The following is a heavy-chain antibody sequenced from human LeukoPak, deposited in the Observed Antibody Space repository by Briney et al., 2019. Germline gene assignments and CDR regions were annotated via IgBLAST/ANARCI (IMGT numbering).Heavy chain of an antibody. Sequence: SETLSLTCTVSGGSISSYYWSWIRQPPGKGLEWIGYIYYSGSTNYNPSLKSRVTISVDTSKNRFSLKLSSVTAADPAVYYCARGAISGWYSEYFQHWGQGTLVTVSS. D-gene: IGHD6-19*01. CDR3: ARGAISGWYSEYFQH. J-gene: IGHJ1*01. V-gene: IGHV4-59*01. CDR2: IYYSGST. CDR1: GGSISSYY.